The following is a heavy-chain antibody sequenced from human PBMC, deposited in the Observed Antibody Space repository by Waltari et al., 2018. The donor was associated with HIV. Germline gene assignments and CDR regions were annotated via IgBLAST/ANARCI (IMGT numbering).Heavy chain of an antibody. Sequence: QVQLQESGPGLVKPSQTLSLTCSVSGGSISSGSYFWSWIRQPAGKGLEWIGRMYTSGSTNYNPSLKSRVTISGDTSKNQLSLKRRSVTAADTAVYYCARERVTTFGVVIVYEGFDIWGQGTKVIVSS. CDR3: ARERVTTFGVVIVYEGFDI. J-gene: IGHJ3*02. CDR2: MYTSGST. V-gene: IGHV4-61*02. CDR1: GGSISSGSYF. D-gene: IGHD3-3*01.